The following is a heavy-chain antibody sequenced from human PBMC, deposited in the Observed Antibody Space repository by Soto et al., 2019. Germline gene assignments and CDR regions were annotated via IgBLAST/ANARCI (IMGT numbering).Heavy chain of an antibody. D-gene: IGHD6-6*01. J-gene: IGHJ4*02. Sequence: PGGSLRLSCAASGFTFDDYAMLWVRQAPGKGLEWVSGISWNSGSIGYADSVKGRFTISRDNAKNSLYLQMNSLRAEDTALYYCAKGRFYSSSSGLPDYWGQGTLVTVSS. V-gene: IGHV3-9*01. CDR3: AKGRFYSSSSGLPDY. CDR1: GFTFDDYA. CDR2: ISWNSGSI.